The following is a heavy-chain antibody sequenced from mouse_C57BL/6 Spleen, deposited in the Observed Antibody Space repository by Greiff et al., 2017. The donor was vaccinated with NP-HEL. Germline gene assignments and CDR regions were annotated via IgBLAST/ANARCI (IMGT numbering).Heavy chain of an antibody. V-gene: IGHV1-50*01. CDR2: LDPSDSYT. D-gene: IGHD2-1*01. J-gene: IGHJ2*01. CDR1: GYTFTSYW. Sequence: VQLQQPGAELVKPGASVKLSCKASGYTFTSYWMQWVKQSPGQGLEWIGELDPSDSYTNYNQKFKGKATLTVDTSSSTAYMQLSSLTSEDSAVYYCARGGNGNYDYFDYWGQGTTLTVSS. CDR3: ARGGNGNYDYFDY.